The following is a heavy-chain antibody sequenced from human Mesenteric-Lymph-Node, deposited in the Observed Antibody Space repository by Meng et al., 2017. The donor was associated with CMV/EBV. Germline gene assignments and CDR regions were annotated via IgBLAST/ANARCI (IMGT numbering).Heavy chain of an antibody. V-gene: IGHV4-34*01. CDR1: GGSCSGYY. Sequence: AGYGGSCSGYYWSWIRQPTGKGLEWIGEINHSGSTNVNPSLKSRVTISVDTSKNQFSLKLSSVTAADTAVYYCARGGAYNFGFGLDLWGQGTLVTVSS. J-gene: IGHJ5*02. CDR2: INHSGST. D-gene: IGHD3-10*01. CDR3: ARGGAYNFGFGLDL.